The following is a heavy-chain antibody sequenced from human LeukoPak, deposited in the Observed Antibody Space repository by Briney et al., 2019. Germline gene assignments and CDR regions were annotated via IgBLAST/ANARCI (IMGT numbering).Heavy chain of an antibody. CDR2: IYPGDSDT. D-gene: IGHD4-17*01. CDR1: GYSLTSYW. J-gene: IGHJ3*02. CDR3: ARHASYYGPDGDAFDI. V-gene: IGHV5-51*01. Sequence: GESLKISCKGSGYSLTSYWIGWVRQMPGKGLEWMGIIYPGDSDTRYSPSFQGQVTISADKSISTAYLQWSSLKASDTAMYYCARHASYYGPDGDAFDIWGQGTMVTVSS.